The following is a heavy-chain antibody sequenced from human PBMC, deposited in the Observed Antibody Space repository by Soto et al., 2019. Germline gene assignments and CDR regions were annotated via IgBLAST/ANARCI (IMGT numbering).Heavy chain of an antibody. Sequence: SGPTLVNPTQTLTLTCTFSGFSLSTSGMCVSWIRQPPGKALEWLALIDWDDDKYYSTSLKTRLTISKDTSKNQVVLTMTNMDPVDTATYFCARIRAAASVIGDYYFDYWGQGTLVTVSS. CDR1: GFSLSTSGMC. V-gene: IGHV2-70*01. J-gene: IGHJ4*02. CDR2: IDWDDDK. D-gene: IGHD4-17*01. CDR3: ARIRAAASVIGDYYFDY.